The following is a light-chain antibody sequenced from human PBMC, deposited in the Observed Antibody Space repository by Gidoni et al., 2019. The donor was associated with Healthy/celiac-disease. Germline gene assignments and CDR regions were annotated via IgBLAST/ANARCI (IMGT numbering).Light chain of an antibody. CDR3: QQYNNWPPT. J-gene: IGKJ4*01. Sequence: EIMMTKSPPTLSESPGERATLPCRASQGVSSSLAWYQHKPGQAPRLLIYVASTSAPGIPSRFSGSGSGTEFTLTISSLQSEDFAVYYCQQYNNWPPTFGGGTKVEIK. V-gene: IGKV3-15*01. CDR1: QGVSSS. CDR2: VAS.